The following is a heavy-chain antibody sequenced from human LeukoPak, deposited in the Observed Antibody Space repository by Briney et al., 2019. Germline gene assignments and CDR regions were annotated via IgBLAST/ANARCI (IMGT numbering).Heavy chain of an antibody. CDR1: GGSISSYY. Sequence: PSETLSLTCTLSGGSISSYYWSWIRQPAGKGLEWIGRIYTSGSTNYNPSLKSRVTISVDKSKNQFSLKLSSVTAADTPVYYCARDHSSGWFDYRGKGTLVTVSS. J-gene: IGHJ4*02. D-gene: IGHD6-19*01. V-gene: IGHV4-4*07. CDR3: ARDHSSGWFDY. CDR2: IYTSGST.